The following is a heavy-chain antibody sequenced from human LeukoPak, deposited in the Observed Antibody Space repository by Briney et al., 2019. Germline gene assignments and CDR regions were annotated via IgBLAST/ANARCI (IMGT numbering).Heavy chain of an antibody. CDR1: GFTLSDYY. D-gene: IGHD6-19*01. Sequence: GGSLILSCAASGFTLSDYYMSWIRQAPGKGLEWVSYIGGSSSHTDYADSVKGRFTVSRDNAKDSLYLQMSSLRDEDTAVYYCARDGKSVAGAIYYYGIDVWGQGTTVAVSS. CDR2: IGGSSSHT. CDR3: ARDGKSVAGAIYYYGIDV. J-gene: IGHJ6*02. V-gene: IGHV3-11*05.